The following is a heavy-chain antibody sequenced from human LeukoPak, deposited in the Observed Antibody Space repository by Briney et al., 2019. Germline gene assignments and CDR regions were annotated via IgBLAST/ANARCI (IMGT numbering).Heavy chain of an antibody. V-gene: IGHV3-7*01. D-gene: IGHD2-2*01. CDR2: IRQDGNEI. CDR3: ATLNWDDGVVSGFDR. CDR1: GFSFRNSW. J-gene: IGHJ5*02. Sequence: GGSLRLSCAASGFSFRNSWMSWVRQAPGKGLEWVANIRQDGNEIYYMHSVKGRFTISRDSAKKSLYLQMNLLRAEDTAVYYCATLNWDDGVVSGFDRWGQGILVTVSS.